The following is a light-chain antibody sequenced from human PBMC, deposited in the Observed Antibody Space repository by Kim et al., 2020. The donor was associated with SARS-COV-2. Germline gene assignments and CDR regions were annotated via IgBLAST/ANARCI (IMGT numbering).Light chain of an antibody. CDR2: DAS. V-gene: IGKV3-15*01. Sequence: VSPGERATPSCRASQSVSSNLAWYQQKPGQAPRLVIYDASTRATGIPASFIGSGSGTEFTLTISSLQSEDFAVYYCQQYNRWPLTFGGGTKVEIK. J-gene: IGKJ4*01. CDR3: QQYNRWPLT. CDR1: QSVSSN.